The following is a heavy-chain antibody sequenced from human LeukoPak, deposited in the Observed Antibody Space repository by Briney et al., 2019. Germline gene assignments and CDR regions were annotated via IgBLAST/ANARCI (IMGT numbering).Heavy chain of an antibody. D-gene: IGHD6-19*01. V-gene: IGHV1-46*01. J-gene: IGHJ4*02. CDR2: VNPSGGST. CDR1: GYTFTSNY. CDR3: ANGGAAGTFDY. Sequence: ASVKVSCKASGYTFTSNYIHWVRQAPGQGLEWMGLVNPSGGSTTYAQMFQGRVTMTRDTSTSTVYLELSSLRSEDTAVYYCANGGAAGTFDYWGQGTQVTVSS.